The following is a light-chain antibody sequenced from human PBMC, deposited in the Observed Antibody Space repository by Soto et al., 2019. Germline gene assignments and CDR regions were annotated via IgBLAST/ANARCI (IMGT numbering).Light chain of an antibody. Sequence: QSVLTQPASVSGSPGQSITISCTGTSSDVGGYNYVSWYQQQSGKAPKLMIHEVSNRPSGVSNRFSGSKSGNTASLTISGLQAEDEADYYCSSYTSSRAYVSRIGNKLNVL. V-gene: IGLV2-14*01. CDR2: EVS. CDR1: SSDVGGYNY. J-gene: IGLJ1*01. CDR3: SSYTSSRAYV.